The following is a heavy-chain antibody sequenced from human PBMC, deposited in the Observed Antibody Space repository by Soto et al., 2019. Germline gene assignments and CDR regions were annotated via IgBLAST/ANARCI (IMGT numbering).Heavy chain of an antibody. CDR3: ASTTGTGIYDYYGMDV. Sequence: GGSLRLSCAASGFTFSSYAMSWARQAPGKGLEWVSDISSSSSSIYYADSVKGRFTISRDNAKNSLYLQMNSLRDEDTAVYYCASTTGTGIYDYYGMDVWGQGTTVTVSS. CDR1: GFTFSSYA. CDR2: ISSSSSSI. D-gene: IGHD1-1*01. J-gene: IGHJ6*02. V-gene: IGHV3-48*02.